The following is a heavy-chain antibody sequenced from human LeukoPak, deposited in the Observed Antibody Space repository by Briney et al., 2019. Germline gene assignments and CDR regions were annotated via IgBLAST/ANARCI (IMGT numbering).Heavy chain of an antibody. CDR1: GFTFSSYS. CDR2: ISSSSSTI. Sequence: GGSLRLSCAASGFTFSSYSMNWVRRAPGKGLEWVSYISSSSSTIYYADSVKGRFTISRDNAKNSLYLQMNSLRTEDTAVYYCARDRDWAFDYWGQGILVTVSS. J-gene: IGHJ4*02. CDR3: ARDRDWAFDY. D-gene: IGHD2-21*01. V-gene: IGHV3-48*01.